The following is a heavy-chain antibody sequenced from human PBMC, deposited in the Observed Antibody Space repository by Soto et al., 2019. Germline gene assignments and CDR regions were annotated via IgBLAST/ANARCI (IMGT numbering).Heavy chain of an antibody. CDR2: VHHGWGS. CDR1: GGSISSYY. CDR3: ARPGFGPLHGLVDV. Sequence: QVQLQESGPGLVKPSETMSLSCTVSGGSISSYYWCWFRPSAGKRMEWIGYVHHGWGSIYNPCLQGRVAISLDTAKSQCAMKVTSVTATARAVYYCARPGFGPLHGLVDVWGQGTTVTVSS. V-gene: IGHV4-59*08. J-gene: IGHJ6*02. D-gene: IGHD3-10*01.